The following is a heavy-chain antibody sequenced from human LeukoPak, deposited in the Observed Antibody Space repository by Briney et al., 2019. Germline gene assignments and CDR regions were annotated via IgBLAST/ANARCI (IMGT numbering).Heavy chain of an antibody. V-gene: IGHV3-23*01. Sequence: GGSLRLSCAASGFTFSSYAMSWVRQAPGKGLEWVSAISGSGGSTYYADSVKGRFTISRDNSKNTLYLLMNSLRAEDTAVYYCAIALGWPWCFDLWGRDTLVTVSS. CDR2: ISGSGGST. D-gene: IGHD4-23*01. J-gene: IGHJ2*01. CDR1: GFTFSSYA. CDR3: AIALGWPWCFDL.